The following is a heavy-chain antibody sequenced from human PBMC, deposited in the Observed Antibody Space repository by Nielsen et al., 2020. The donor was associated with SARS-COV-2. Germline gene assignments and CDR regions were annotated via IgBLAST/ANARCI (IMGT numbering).Heavy chain of an antibody. Sequence: GGSLRLSCAASGSTFDDYGMSWVRQTPGKGLEWVSGINRNGGSTGYADSVKGRFTISRDNAKNSLYLQMNSLRAEDTALYYCAKLGDSYGPDYWGQGTLVTVSS. D-gene: IGHD5-18*01. CDR1: GSTFDDYG. V-gene: IGHV3-20*04. CDR2: INRNGGST. J-gene: IGHJ4*02. CDR3: AKLGDSYGPDY.